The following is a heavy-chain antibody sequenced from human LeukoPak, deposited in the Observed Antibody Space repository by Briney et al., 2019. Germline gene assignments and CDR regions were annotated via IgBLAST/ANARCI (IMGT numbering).Heavy chain of an antibody. J-gene: IGHJ3*02. CDR1: GLTFTNYW. Sequence: AGGSLRLSCAASGLTFTNYWMSWVRQAPKKGLEWVAEIKQDGSEKYYVDSVKGRFTISRDNAKNSVYLQMNRLRAEDTAVYFCARGQNGAFDIWGQGAVVTVSS. V-gene: IGHV3-7*01. CDR2: IKQDGSEK. CDR3: ARGQNGAFDI.